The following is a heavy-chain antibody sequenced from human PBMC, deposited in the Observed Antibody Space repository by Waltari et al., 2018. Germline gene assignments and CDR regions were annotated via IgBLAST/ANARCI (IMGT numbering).Heavy chain of an antibody. Sequence: EVQLVESGGGLVQPGGSLRLSCAASGFRFRNNWMSWVRQAPGEGLEWVANRKEDGTQKYYVDSVRGRFTISRDNTKNTLYLQMNSLRVEDTAVYYCARDWNWGFDYWGQGTLVTVSS. CDR1: GFRFRNNW. J-gene: IGHJ4*02. CDR2: RKEDGTQK. D-gene: IGHD7-27*01. CDR3: ARDWNWGFDY. V-gene: IGHV3-7*01.